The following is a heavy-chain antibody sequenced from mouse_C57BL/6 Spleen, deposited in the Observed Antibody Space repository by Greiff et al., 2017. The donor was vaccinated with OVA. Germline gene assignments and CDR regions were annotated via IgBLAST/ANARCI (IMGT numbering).Heavy chain of an antibody. D-gene: IGHD3-1*01. CDR1: GYTFTEYT. Sequence: VQLQQSGAELAKPGASVKLSSKASGYTFTEYTIHWVKQRSGQGLEWIGWFYPGSGSLWYIEQFKVNATLTADKASRTVYMERSRLTAEESAVCICARRMAGFYGMDYWGQGTLVTVSS. CDR2: FYPGSGSL. V-gene: IGHV1-62-2*01. CDR3: ARRMAGFYGMDY. J-gene: IGHJ4*01.